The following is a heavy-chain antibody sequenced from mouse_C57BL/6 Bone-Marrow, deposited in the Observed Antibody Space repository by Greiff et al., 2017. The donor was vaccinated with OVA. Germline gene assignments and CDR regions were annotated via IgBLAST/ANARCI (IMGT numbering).Heavy chain of an antibody. CDR1: GYTFTDYY. J-gene: IGHJ2*01. CDR2: INPYNGGT. D-gene: IGHD1-1*01. CDR3: ANHYYYGSLYYFDY. V-gene: IGHV1-19*01. Sequence: VQLQQSGPVLVKPGASVKMSCKASGYTFTDYYMNWVKQSHGKSLEWIGVINPYNGGTSYNQKFKGKATLTVDKSSSTAYMELNSLTSEDSAVYYCANHYYYGSLYYFDYWGQGTTLTVSS.